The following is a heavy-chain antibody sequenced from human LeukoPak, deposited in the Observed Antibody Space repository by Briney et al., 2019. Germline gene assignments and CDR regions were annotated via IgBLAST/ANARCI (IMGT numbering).Heavy chain of an antibody. Sequence: SETLSLTCAVSGGSISSGGYSWSWIRQPPGKGLEWIGYIYHSGSTYYNPSLKSRVTISVDRSKNQFSLKLSSVTAADTAVYYCAREGADCSGGSCNYYYGMDVWGQGTTVTVSS. V-gene: IGHV4-30-2*01. CDR2: IYHSGST. CDR1: GGSISSGGYS. CDR3: AREGADCSGGSCNYYYGMDV. D-gene: IGHD2-15*01. J-gene: IGHJ6*02.